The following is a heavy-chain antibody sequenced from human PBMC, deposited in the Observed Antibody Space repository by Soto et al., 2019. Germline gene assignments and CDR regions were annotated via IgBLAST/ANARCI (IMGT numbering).Heavy chain of an antibody. CDR1: GFTFSSYA. J-gene: IGHJ6*02. D-gene: IGHD2-15*01. CDR2: ISYDGSNK. V-gene: IGHV3-30-3*01. CDR3: ARGGGCSGGSCYITYYYYYGMDV. Sequence: QVQLVESGGGVVQPGRSLRLSCAASGFTFSSYAMRWVRQAPGKGLEWVAVISYDGSNKYYADSVKGRFTISRDNSKNALYLQMNSLRAEDTAVYYCARGGGCSGGSCYITYYYYYGMDVWGQGTTVTVSS.